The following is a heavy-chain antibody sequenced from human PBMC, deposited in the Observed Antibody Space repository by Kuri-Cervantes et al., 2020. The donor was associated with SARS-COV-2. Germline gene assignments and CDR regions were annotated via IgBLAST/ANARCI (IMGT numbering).Heavy chain of an antibody. D-gene: IGHD3-3*01. J-gene: IGHJ4*02. CDR3: AREGYDFWSGYFTFDY. CDR1: GGSFSGYY. V-gene: IGHV4-34*01. Sequence: ESLKISCAVYGGSFSGYYWSWIRQPPGKGLEWIGEINHSGSTNYNLSLKSRVTISVDTSKNQFSLKLSSVTAADTAVYYCAREGYDFWSGYFTFDYWGQGTLVTVSS. CDR2: INHSGST.